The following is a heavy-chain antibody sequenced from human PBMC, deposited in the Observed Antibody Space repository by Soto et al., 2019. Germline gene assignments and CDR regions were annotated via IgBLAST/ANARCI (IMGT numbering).Heavy chain of an antibody. J-gene: IGHJ3*01. Sequence: AESLNISCKGSGNTFTRNWIVWVRQMPGKGLEWMGIIFPIDSDTRYSPSSQGQVTISADNSISTAYLQWSSLKASDTAIYYCATPGGRDFNAFDVWGQGTLVTVSS. D-gene: IGHD2-21*02. CDR1: GNTFTRNW. V-gene: IGHV5-51*01. CDR3: ATPGGRDFNAFDV. CDR2: IFPIDSDT.